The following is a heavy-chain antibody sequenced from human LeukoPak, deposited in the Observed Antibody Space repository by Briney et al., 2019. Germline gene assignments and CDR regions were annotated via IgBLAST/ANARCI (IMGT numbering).Heavy chain of an antibody. CDR3: ARHLYSDYDRVFDP. J-gene: IGHJ5*02. Sequence: PSETLSLTCTVSGGSISGYYWIWIRQPPGKGLEWIGYVYYNGITNYNPSLKSRVTISVDTSKSQFSLKLSSVTAADTAVYFCARHLYSDYDRVFDPWGQGSLVTVSS. CDR2: VYYNGIT. V-gene: IGHV4-59*08. CDR1: GGSISGYY. D-gene: IGHD5-12*01.